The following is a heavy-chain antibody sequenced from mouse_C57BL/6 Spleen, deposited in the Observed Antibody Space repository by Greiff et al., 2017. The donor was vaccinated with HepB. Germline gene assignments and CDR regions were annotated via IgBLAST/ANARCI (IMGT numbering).Heavy chain of an antibody. CDR1: GYAFSSSW. V-gene: IGHV1-82*01. CDR3: ARFTYDYDVGDYFDY. J-gene: IGHJ2*01. Sequence: QVQLQQSGPELVKPGASVKISCKASGYAFSSSWMNWVKQRPGKGLEWIGRIYPGDGDTNYNGKFKGKATLTADKSSSTAYMQLSSLTSEDSAVYFCARFTYDYDVGDYFDYWGQGTTLTVSS. D-gene: IGHD2-4*01. CDR2: IYPGDGDT.